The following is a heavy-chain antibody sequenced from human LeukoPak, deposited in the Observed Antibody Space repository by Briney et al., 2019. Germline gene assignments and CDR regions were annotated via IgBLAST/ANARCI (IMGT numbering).Heavy chain of an antibody. Sequence: ASVKVSCKASGYTFTSYGISWMRQAPGQGLEWMGWISAYNGNTNYAQKLQGRVTMTTDTSTSTAYMELRSLRSDDTAVYYCARVKTKYYYDSSGNAFDIWGQGTMVTVSS. J-gene: IGHJ3*02. CDR3: ARVKTKYYYDSSGNAFDI. D-gene: IGHD3-22*01. V-gene: IGHV1-18*01. CDR1: GYTFTSYG. CDR2: ISAYNGNT.